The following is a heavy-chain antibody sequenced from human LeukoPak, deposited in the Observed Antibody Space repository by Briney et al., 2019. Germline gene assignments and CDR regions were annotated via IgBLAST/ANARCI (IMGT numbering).Heavy chain of an antibody. CDR2: ISSSSSTI. J-gene: IGHJ4*02. Sequence: GGSLRLSCAASGFTFSSYSMNWVRQAPGKGLEWVSYISSSSSTIYYADSVKGRFTISRDNAKNSLYLQMNSLRAEDTAVYYCALGQDWTYLEDWGQGTLVTVSS. CDR1: GFTFSSYS. V-gene: IGHV3-48*04. CDR3: ALGQDWTYLED. D-gene: IGHD3/OR15-3a*01.